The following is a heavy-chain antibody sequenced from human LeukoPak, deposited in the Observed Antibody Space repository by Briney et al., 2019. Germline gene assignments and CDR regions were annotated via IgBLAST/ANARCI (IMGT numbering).Heavy chain of an antibody. J-gene: IGHJ4*02. CDR2: ISYEEIKK. Sequence: GGPLRLSCTASVFTFRSYGMHGVPRAPGKGLGGGTFISYEEIKKYYADSVKGRFTISRDNSKNTLYLQMNSLRAEDTAVYYCAKDVSRSGYDSVFDYWGQGTLVTVSS. CDR3: AKDVSRSGYDSVFDY. D-gene: IGHD5-12*01. CDR1: VFTFRSYG. V-gene: IGHV3-30*18.